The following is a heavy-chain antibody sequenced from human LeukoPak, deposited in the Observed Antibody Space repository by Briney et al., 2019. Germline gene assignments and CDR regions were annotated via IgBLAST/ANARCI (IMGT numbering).Heavy chain of an antibody. V-gene: IGHV3-48*03. J-gene: IGHJ5*02. D-gene: IGHD3-16*01. Sequence: PGGTLRLSCAASGFTFTSYEMNWVSQAPGKGLEWFSYISSSGSTIYYADSVRGRFTISRDNSKNTMYLQMTGLRAEDTAVYFCAKGDKMLRWRRTYNRFDPWGQGTLVTVSS. CDR3: AKGDKMLRWRRTYNRFDP. CDR2: ISSSGSTI. CDR1: GFTFTSYE.